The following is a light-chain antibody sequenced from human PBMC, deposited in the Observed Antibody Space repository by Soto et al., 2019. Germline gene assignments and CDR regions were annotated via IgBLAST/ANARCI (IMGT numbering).Light chain of an antibody. CDR3: QQYASSPLRT. CDR2: VMS. CDR1: QSVNSNY. Sequence: EIEMTQSPFTLSASPGERATLSCRASQSVNSNYLAWCQLEPGPAPRLLIYVMSSRSTGISDRFSGSGSGTDFTLSISSRGPEDYAVDYCQQYASSPLRTFGGGTKVDI. J-gene: IGKJ4*01. V-gene: IGKV3-20*01.